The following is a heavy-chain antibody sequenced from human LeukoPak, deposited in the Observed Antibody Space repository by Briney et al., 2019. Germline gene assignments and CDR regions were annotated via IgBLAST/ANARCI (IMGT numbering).Heavy chain of an antibody. Sequence: GRALRLSCAASGFTFSSYGMHWVRQAPGKGLEWVAVIWYDGSNKYYADSVKGRFTISRGNSKNTLYLQMNSLRAEDTAVYYCAKSNCGGDCFHYWGQGTLVTASS. CDR2: IWYDGSNK. CDR3: AKSNCGGDCFHY. J-gene: IGHJ4*02. D-gene: IGHD2-21*01. CDR1: GFTFSSYG. V-gene: IGHV3-33*06.